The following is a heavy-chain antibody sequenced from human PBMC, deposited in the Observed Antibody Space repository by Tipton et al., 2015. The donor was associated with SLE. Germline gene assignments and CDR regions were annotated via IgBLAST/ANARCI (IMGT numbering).Heavy chain of an antibody. D-gene: IGHD6-19*01. CDR2: INPSGGST. CDR3: AREAVAGNFDY. Sequence: QSGPEVKKPGASVKVSCMASGYTFTSYYMHWVRQAPGQGLEWMGIINPSGGSTSYAQKFQGRVTMTRDTSTSTVYMELSSLRSEDTAVYYCAREAVAGNFDYWGQGTLVTVSS. V-gene: IGHV1-46*01. J-gene: IGHJ4*02. CDR1: GYTFTSYY.